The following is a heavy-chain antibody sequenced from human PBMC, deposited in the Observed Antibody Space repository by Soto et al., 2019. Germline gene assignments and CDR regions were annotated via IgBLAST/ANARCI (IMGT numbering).Heavy chain of an antibody. CDR3: PRVDTCIHLCLAHFVY. CDR2: ISYDGSNK. Sequence: PGGYLRLSCAASGFTFSSYAMHWVRQAPGKGLEWVAVISYDGSNKYYADSVKGRFTISRDNSKNTLYLQMNSLRAEDTAVYYCPRVDTCIHLCLAHFVYWGAGTLVTVPA. CDR1: GFTFSSYA. D-gene: IGHD5-18*01. J-gene: IGHJ4*02. V-gene: IGHV3-30-3*01.